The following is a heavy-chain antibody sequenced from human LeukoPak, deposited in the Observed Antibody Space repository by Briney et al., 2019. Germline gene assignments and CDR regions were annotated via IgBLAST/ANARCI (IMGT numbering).Heavy chain of an antibody. CDR3: ARLRASSGYYSIDY. Sequence: PSETLSLTCTVSGGSISSYYWSWIRQPPGQGLEWIVYIYYSGSTNYNPSLKSRVTISVDTSKNQFSLKLSSVTATDTAVYYCARLRASSGYYSIDYWGQGTLVTVSS. CDR1: GGSISSYY. D-gene: IGHD3-22*01. CDR2: IYYSGST. J-gene: IGHJ4*02. V-gene: IGHV4-59*08.